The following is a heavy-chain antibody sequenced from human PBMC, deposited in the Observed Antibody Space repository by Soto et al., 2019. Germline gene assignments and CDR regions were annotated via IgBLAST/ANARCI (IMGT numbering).Heavy chain of an antibody. J-gene: IGHJ3*02. Sequence: EVQLVESGGGLVQPGGSLRLSCAASGFTFSSYEMNWVRQAPGKGLEWVSYISSSGSTIYYADSVKVRFTISRDNAKNSPYLQMKSLRVEDTAVYYCAIVSTFIAARLANAFDIWGQWTMVTVSA. D-gene: IGHD6-6*01. V-gene: IGHV3-48*03. CDR3: AIVSTFIAARLANAFDI. CDR1: GFTFSSYE. CDR2: ISSSGSTI.